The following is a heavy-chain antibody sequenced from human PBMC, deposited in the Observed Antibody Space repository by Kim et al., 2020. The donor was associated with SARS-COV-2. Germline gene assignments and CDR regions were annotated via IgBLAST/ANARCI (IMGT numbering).Heavy chain of an antibody. Sequence: GGSLRLSCAASGFTFSSYSMNWVRQAPGKGLEWVSSISSSSSYIYYADSVKGRFTISRDNAKNSLYLQMNSLRAEDTAVYYCARHSQLWLLYYFDYWGQGTLVTVSS. CDR2: ISSSSSYI. V-gene: IGHV3-21*01. D-gene: IGHD5-18*01. CDR3: ARHSQLWLLYYFDY. J-gene: IGHJ4*02. CDR1: GFTFSSYS.